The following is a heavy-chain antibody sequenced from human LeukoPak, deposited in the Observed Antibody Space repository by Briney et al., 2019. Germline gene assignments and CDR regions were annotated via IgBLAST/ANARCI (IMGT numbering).Heavy chain of an antibody. CDR3: ARGKGSYYQGAFDI. CDR1: GFTFSSYS. CDR2: ISSSSTI. Sequence: GGSLRLSCAASGFTFSSYSMNWVRQAPGKGLEWVSYISSSSTIYYADSVKGRFTISRDNAQNSLYLEMNSLRAEDTGVYYCARGKGSYYQGAFDIWGQGTMVTVSS. J-gene: IGHJ3*02. D-gene: IGHD1-26*01. V-gene: IGHV3-48*04.